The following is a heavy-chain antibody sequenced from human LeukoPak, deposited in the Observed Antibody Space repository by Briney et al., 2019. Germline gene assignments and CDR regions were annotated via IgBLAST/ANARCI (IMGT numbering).Heavy chain of an antibody. V-gene: IGHV1-46*01. Sequence: AALKDSCKASRYTFTSYYMHWGRQAPGERRECRGTIIPSGGTTSYAQKFQGRVTMTRETSTRTVYMELSSLRSEDTAVYYCAVGLGQQLEIDYWGQGTLVTVSS. CDR3: AVGLGQQLEIDY. CDR2: IIPSGGTT. D-gene: IGHD6-13*01. CDR1: RYTFTSYY. J-gene: IGHJ4*02.